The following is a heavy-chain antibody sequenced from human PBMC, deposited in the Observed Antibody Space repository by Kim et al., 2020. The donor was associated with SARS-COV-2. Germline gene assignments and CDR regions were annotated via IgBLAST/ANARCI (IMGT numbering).Heavy chain of an antibody. V-gene: IGHV1-46*01. Sequence: ASVKVSCKASGYTFTSYYMHWVRQAPGQGLEWMGIINPSGGSTSYAQKFQGRVTMTRDTSTSTVYMELSSLRSEDTAVYYCARDYYYGSGSYSSGMDVWGQGTTVTVSS. CDR1: GYTFTSYY. J-gene: IGHJ6*02. CDR3: ARDYYYGSGSYSSGMDV. D-gene: IGHD3-10*01. CDR2: INPSGGST.